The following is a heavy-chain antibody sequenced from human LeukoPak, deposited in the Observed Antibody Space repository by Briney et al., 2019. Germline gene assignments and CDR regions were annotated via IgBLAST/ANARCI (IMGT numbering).Heavy chain of an antibody. CDR2: IIPTFGTA. J-gene: IGHJ6*03. CDR1: GGTFSSYA. CDR3: ARIAEARYCSCGSCYDFYYMDV. Sequence: ASVKVSCKASGGTFSSYAISWVLQAPGQGLEWMGGIIPTFGTANYAQKFQGRVTITADESTTTAYMELSSLRSEDTAVYYCARIAEARYCSCGSCYDFYYMDVWGKGTTVTVSS. D-gene: IGHD2-15*01. V-gene: IGHV1-69*13.